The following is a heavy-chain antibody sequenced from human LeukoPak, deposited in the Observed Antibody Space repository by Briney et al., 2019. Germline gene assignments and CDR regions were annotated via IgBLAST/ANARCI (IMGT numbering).Heavy chain of an antibody. CDR1: GFTFSNYA. V-gene: IGHV3-23*01. CDR2: ITGSGAYM. J-gene: IGHJ4*02. Sequence: GGSLRLYCAASGFTFSNYAMSWVRQAPGKGLEWVSAITGSGAYMNYADSVKGRFTISRDTSKSTVYLQMNSLRDEDTAIYYCARRSGIDKGNFDYWGQGTLVTVSS. D-gene: IGHD3-10*01. CDR3: ARRSGIDKGNFDY.